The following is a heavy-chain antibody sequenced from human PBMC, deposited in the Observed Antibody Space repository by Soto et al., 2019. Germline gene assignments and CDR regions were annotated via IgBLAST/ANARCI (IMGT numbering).Heavy chain of an antibody. CDR1: AGSISRYY. CDR3: VGSLMSRAMESFDY. V-gene: IGHV4-59*01. D-gene: IGHD5-18*01. J-gene: IGHJ4*02. CDR2: ISYTVDA. Sequence: PSETLSLTCTVSAGSISRYYWGWFRQSPGEGLEWIAHISYTVDASYNPSLKSRVTISLDTSKNQIALRLMSVTAADTAVYYCVGSLMSRAMESFDYWGQGTLVTVS.